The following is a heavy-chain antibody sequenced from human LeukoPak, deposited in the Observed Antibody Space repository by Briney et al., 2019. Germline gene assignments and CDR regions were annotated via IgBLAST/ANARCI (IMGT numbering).Heavy chain of an antibody. V-gene: IGHV3-23*01. CDR2: LSGSGGST. Sequence: GGSLRLSCAASGFTFNNYAMSWVRQAPGKGLEWVSALSGSGGSTYYADPLKGRFTISRDNSKNTLYLQMNSLRAEDTALYYCAKDGIGGIYYDSSGYFDNWGQGTLVTVPS. J-gene: IGHJ4*02. CDR1: GFTFNNYA. D-gene: IGHD3-22*01. CDR3: AKDGIGGIYYDSSGYFDN.